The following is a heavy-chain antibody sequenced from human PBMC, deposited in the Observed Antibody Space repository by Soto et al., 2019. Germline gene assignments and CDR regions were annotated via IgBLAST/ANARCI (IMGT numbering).Heavy chain of an antibody. D-gene: IGHD3-10*01. CDR2: IFSNDEK. Sequence: QVTLKESGPVLVKPTETLTLTCTVSGFSLSNARMGVSWIRQPPGKALEWLAHIFSNDEKSYSTSLKSRLTISKDTSKSQVVLTMTNMDPEDTATYYCARILWFGEYNWFDPWGQGTLVTVSS. V-gene: IGHV2-26*01. J-gene: IGHJ5*02. CDR3: ARILWFGEYNWFDP. CDR1: GFSLSNARMG.